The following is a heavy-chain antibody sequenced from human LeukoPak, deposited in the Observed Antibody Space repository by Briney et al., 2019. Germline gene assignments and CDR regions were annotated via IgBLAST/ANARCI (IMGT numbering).Heavy chain of an antibody. V-gene: IGHV3-23*01. CDR1: GFTFSNYG. CDR3: ARLSLIRGVISDY. D-gene: IGHD3-10*01. J-gene: IGHJ4*02. CDR2: ISDSGAGT. Sequence: SGGSLRLSCAASGFTFSNYGMSWVRQAPGKGLEWVSAISDSGAGTYYADSVKGRFTISRDNSKNTLYLQMNSLRADDTAVYYCARLSLIRGVISDYWGQGTLVTVSS.